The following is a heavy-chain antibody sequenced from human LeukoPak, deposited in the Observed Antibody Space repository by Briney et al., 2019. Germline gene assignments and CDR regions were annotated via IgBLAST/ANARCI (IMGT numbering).Heavy chain of an antibody. Sequence: PSETLSLTCTVSGGSVTTYYWSWIRQSAGKGLEWIGHISTSGSTTYNPSLKSRVTMSVDTSKNQFSLKLISVTAADTAVYYCAREATVVGATIIWGQGTLVTVSS. V-gene: IGHV4-4*07. J-gene: IGHJ4*02. D-gene: IGHD1-26*01. CDR2: ISTSGST. CDR1: GGSVTTYY. CDR3: AREATVVGATII.